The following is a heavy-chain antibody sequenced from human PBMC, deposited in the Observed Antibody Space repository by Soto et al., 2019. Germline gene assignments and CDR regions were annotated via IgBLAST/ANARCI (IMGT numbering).Heavy chain of an antibody. J-gene: IGHJ4*02. CDR2: IYYSGST. CDR1: GGSISSSSYY. Sequence: ETLSLTCTVSGGSISSSSYYWGWIRQPPGKGLEWIGSIYYSGSTYYNPSLKSRVTISVDTSKNQFSLKLSSVTAADTAVYYCARLGRQYTAMAGGFDYWGQGTLVTVSS. V-gene: IGHV4-39*01. D-gene: IGHD5-18*01. CDR3: ARLGRQYTAMAGGFDY.